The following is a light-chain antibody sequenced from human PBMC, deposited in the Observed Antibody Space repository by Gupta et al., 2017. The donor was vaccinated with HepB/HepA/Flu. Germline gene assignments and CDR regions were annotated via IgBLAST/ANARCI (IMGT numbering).Light chain of an antibody. CDR3: QQDGSSFT. J-gene: IGKJ5*01. Sequence: ILLTHSPGTLSLSPGERATLSCRASQSVTSSYLAWYQQKPGQAPRFLIYGASSRATGIPDRFSGSGSGTDFTLTISRLEPEDFAVYYCQQDGSSFTFGQGTRLEIK. CDR1: QSVTSSY. V-gene: IGKV3-20*01. CDR2: GAS.